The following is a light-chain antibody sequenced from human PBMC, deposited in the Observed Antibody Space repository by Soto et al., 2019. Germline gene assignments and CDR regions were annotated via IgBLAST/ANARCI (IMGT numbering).Light chain of an antibody. CDR1: SSDVGGYNY. Sequence: QSALTQPASVSGSPGQSITISCTGTSSDVGGYNYVSWYQQNPGKAPKLMIYDVSKRPSGVSNRVSGSKSANTASLTISGLQAEDEADYYCSSYTSTNTLVFGGGTKLTVL. CDR2: DVS. CDR3: SSYTSTNTLV. J-gene: IGLJ2*01. V-gene: IGLV2-14*01.